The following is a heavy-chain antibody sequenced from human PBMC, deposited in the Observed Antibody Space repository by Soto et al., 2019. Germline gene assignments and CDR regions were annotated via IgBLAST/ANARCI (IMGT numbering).Heavy chain of an antibody. CDR3: ARDSRYGDYVDY. J-gene: IGHJ4*02. Sequence: SVKVSCKASGDTFSSYTISWLRQAPGQGLEWMGRIIPILRIANYAQKFQGRVTITADKSTSTAYMELSSLRSEDTPVYYCARDSRYGDYVDYWGQGTLVTVSS. V-gene: IGHV1-69*04. CDR1: GDTFSSYT. D-gene: IGHD4-17*01. CDR2: IIPILRIA.